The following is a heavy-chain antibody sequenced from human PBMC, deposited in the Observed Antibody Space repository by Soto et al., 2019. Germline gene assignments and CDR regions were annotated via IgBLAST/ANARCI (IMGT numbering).Heavy chain of an antibody. Sequence: QVQLQESGPGLVKPSQTLSLTCTVSGDSISRGGYYWNWLRQHPRKGLEWIGYIYHSGSTIYNPSPKSRVTXSXXXAXXRLSLELSNVTAADPAVYYCARDGAGAYGLGWFDPWGQGILVTVSS. J-gene: IGHJ5*02. CDR2: IYHSGST. V-gene: IGHV4-31*03. CDR3: ARDGAGAYGLGWFDP. CDR1: GDSISRGGYY. D-gene: IGHD2-21*01.